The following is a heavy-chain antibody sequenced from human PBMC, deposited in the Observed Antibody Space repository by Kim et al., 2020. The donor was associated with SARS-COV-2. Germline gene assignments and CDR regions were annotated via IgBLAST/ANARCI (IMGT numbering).Heavy chain of an antibody. CDR3: ARGNV. CDR2: IYTSGST. V-gene: IGHV4-61*02. CDR1: GGSISSGSYY. J-gene: IGHJ6*02. Sequence: SETLSLTCTVSGGSISSGSYYWSWIRQPAGKGLEWIGRIYTSGSTNYNPSLKSRVTISVDTSKNQFSLKLSSVTAADTAVYYCARGNVWGQGTTVTVSS.